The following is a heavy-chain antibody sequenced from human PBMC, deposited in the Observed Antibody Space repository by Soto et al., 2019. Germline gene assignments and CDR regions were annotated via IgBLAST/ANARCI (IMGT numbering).Heavy chain of an antibody. V-gene: IGHV3-30*18. Sequence: QVQLVESGGGVVQPGRSLRLSCAASGFSLSNNGMHWVRQAPGKGLEWVAVISYDGNNKYYADSVKGRLTISRDNSKNPVYLEMNNLSAEDTAMYYCPKGGSRNYLTYYYYYRMDLWGPGTPVTVSS. CDR1: GFSLSNNG. J-gene: IGHJ6*02. CDR3: PKGGSRNYLTYYYYYRMDL. CDR2: ISYDGNNK. D-gene: IGHD3-10*01.